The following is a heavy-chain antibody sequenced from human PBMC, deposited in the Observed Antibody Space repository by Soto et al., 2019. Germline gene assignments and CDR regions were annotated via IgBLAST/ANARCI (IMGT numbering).Heavy chain of an antibody. CDR3: AKGGIGDCSRTICLYYFDR. J-gene: IGHJ4*02. V-gene: IGHV3-23*01. D-gene: IGHD2-2*03. CDR2: ISGSADST. Sequence: EVQLLQSRGGLVQPGGSLRLSCAASGFTFSNHAMNWVRQAPGKGLEWVSTISGSADSTYYANSVKGRFTVSRDNSKNTLYLQMNSLRADGTSVYYCAKGGIGDCSRTICLYYFDRWGQGTLVTVSP. CDR1: GFTFSNHA.